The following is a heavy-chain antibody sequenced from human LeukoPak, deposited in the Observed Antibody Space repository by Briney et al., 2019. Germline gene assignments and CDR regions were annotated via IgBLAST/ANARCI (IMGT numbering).Heavy chain of an antibody. D-gene: IGHD3-22*01. J-gene: IGHJ4*02. Sequence: SETLSLTCAVYGGSFSGYYWSWIRQPPGKGLEWIGEINHSGSTIYNPSLKTRVTISVDTSKNQFSLKLSSVTAADTAVYYCERLHYYCRNLPPPRRTFDYWGQGTLVTVSS. V-gene: IGHV4-34*01. CDR3: ERLHYYCRNLPPPRRTFDY. CDR2: INHSGST. CDR1: GGSFSGYY.